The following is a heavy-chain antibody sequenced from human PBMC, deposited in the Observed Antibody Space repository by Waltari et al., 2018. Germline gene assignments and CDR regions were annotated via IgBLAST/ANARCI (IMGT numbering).Heavy chain of an antibody. CDR1: GYSISSGYY. J-gene: IGHJ5*02. V-gene: IGHV4-38-2*01. D-gene: IGHD2-15*01. CDR2: IYHSGST. Sequence: QVQLQESGPGLVKPSETLSLTCAVSGYSISSGYYWGWIRQPPGKGLEWIGSIYHSGSTYDNPSLKSRVTISVDTSKNQFSLKLSSVTAADTAVYYCARRVVVTPGLPYNWFDPWGQGTLVTVSS. CDR3: ARRVVVTPGLPYNWFDP.